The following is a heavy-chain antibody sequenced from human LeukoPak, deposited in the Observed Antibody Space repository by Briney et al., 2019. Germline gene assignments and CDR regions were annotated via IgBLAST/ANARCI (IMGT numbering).Heavy chain of an antibody. J-gene: IGHJ4*02. D-gene: IGHD1-26*01. CDR2: INRDGRIT. V-gene: IGHV3-64*02. CDR1: GFTFDDYA. Sequence: GGSLRLSCAASGFTFDDYAMHWVRQAPGKGLEYVSVINRDGRITYYADSVKGRFTMSRDNSKNTVYLQMGSLRSEDMAVYYCTRDGGSFCDFDYWGQGALVTVSS. CDR3: TRDGGSFCDFDY.